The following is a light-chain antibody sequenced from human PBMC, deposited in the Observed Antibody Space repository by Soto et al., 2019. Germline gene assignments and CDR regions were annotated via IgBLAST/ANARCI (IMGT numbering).Light chain of an antibody. CDR1: SSDVGGYNY. J-gene: IGLJ2*01. CDR2: EVS. Sequence: QSALTQPPSASGSPGQSVTISCTGTSSDVGGYNYVSWYQQHPGKAPKLMIYEVSKRPSGVPDRYSGSKSGNTDSLTVSGLQAEDEADYYCSSYAGSNNLGLFGGGTKLTVL. CDR3: SSYAGSNNLGL. V-gene: IGLV2-8*01.